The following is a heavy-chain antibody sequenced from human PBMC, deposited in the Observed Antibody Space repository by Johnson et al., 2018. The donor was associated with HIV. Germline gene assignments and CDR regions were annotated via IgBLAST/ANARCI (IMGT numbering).Heavy chain of an antibody. CDR3: ARDQRFWAFDI. Sequence: QVQLVESGGGVVQPGTSLRLSCTISGLTLNSLIVHWVRQTPGKGLEWVAVISYDGSNKYYADSVKGRFTISRDNAKNSLYLQMNSLRAEDTAVYYCARDQRFWAFDIWGQGTMVTVSS. V-gene: IGHV3-30*03. CDR1: GLTLNSLI. D-gene: IGHD3-3*01. CDR2: ISYDGSNK. J-gene: IGHJ3*02.